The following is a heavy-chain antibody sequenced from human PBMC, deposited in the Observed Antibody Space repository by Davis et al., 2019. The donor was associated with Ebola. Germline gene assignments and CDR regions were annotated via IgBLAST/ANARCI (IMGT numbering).Heavy chain of an antibody. CDR2: IYHTGDT. CDR3: VKDDVTAGRFNY. CDR1: GGSFSAYY. D-gene: IGHD1-20*01. V-gene: IGHV4-34*01. Sequence: SETLSLTCAVAGGSFSAYYWSWIRQPPGKGLEWIGEIYHTGDTNYNPSLKSRVTISVDTSKNQFSLRLNSVTAADTAMYYCVKDDVTAGRFNYWGQGSLVTVSS. J-gene: IGHJ4*02.